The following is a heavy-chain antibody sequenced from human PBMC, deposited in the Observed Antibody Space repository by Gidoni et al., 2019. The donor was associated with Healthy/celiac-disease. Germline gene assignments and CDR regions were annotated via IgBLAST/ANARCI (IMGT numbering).Heavy chain of an antibody. D-gene: IGHD4-17*01. Sequence: QVQLVESGGGVVQPGRSLSLSCAASGVTLSSYGMHWVRQAPGKGLEWVAVIWYDGSNKYYADSVKRRFTISRENSKNTLYLQMNSLRSEDTAVYYCAREGDYGDYGSEAFYNYWGQGTLVTVSS. J-gene: IGHJ4*02. CDR2: IWYDGSNK. CDR3: AREGDYGDYGSEAFYNY. CDR1: GVTLSSYG. V-gene: IGHV3-33*01.